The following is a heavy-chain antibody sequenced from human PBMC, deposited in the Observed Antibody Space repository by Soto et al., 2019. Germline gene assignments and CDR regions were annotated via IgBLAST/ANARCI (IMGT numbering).Heavy chain of an antibody. CDR3: ASPPVLRYFEYGMDV. CDR2: IIPILGIA. CDR1: GGTFSSYT. V-gene: IGHV1-69*02. D-gene: IGHD3-9*01. Sequence: QVQLVQSGAEVKKPGSSVKVSCKASGGTFSSYTISWVRQAPGQGLEWMGRIIPILGIANYAQKFQGRVTIXXDXSXXTAYMELSSLRSEDTAVYYCASPPVLRYFEYGMDVWGQGTTVTVSS. J-gene: IGHJ6*02.